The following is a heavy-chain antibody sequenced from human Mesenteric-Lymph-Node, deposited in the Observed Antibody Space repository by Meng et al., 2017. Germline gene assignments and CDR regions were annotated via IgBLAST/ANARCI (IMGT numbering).Heavy chain of an antibody. CDR3: TTFRFGY. Sequence: EVRLVESGGGLVKPGGSLRLSCAASGFTFSNAWMTWVRLAPGKGLEWVARVKSKTDGATIDYAAPVEGRFTISRDDSKNTLYLQMNSLKTEDTAVYYCTTFRFGYWGQGALVTVSS. D-gene: IGHD3-10*01. CDR1: GFTFSNAW. V-gene: IGHV3-15*01. J-gene: IGHJ4*02. CDR2: VKSKTDGATI.